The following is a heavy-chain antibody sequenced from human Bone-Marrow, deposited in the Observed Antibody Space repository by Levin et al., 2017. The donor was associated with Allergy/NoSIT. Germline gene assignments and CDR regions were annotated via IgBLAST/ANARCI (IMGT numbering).Heavy chain of an antibody. Sequence: SETLSLTCTVSGGSISSGDYYWSWIRQPPGTGLEWIGYIYYSGSTYYNPSLKSRVTISVDTSKNQFSLKLSSVTAADTAVYYCARFHLTRRDITMVRGDRDWYFDRWGRGTLVTVSS. D-gene: IGHD3-10*01. CDR3: ARFHLTRRDITMVRGDRDWYFDR. V-gene: IGHV4-30-4*01. J-gene: IGHJ2*01. CDR2: IYYSGST. CDR1: GGSISSGDYY.